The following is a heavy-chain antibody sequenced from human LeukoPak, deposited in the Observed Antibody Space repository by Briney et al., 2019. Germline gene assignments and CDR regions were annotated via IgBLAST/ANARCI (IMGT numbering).Heavy chain of an antibody. CDR2: IWYDGSNK. Sequence: GGSLRLSCAASGFTFSSYGMHWVRQAPGKGLEWVAVIWYDGSNKYYADSVKGRFTISRDNSKNTLYLQMNSLRAEDTAVYYCARDGSSGWYWVDYWGQGTLVTVPS. CDR1: GFTFSSYG. D-gene: IGHD6-19*01. CDR3: ARDGSSGWYWVDY. V-gene: IGHV3-33*01. J-gene: IGHJ4*02.